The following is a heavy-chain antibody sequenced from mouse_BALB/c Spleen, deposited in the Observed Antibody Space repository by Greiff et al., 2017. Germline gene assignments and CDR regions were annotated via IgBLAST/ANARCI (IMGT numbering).Heavy chain of an antibody. CDR3: ARNYGSRPPFAY. CDR1: GYTFTSYW. D-gene: IGHD1-1*01. J-gene: IGHJ3*01. Sequence: QVQLQQSGAELAKPGASVKMSCKASGYTFTSYWMHWVKQRPGQGLEWIGYINPSTGYTEYNQKFKDKATLTADKSSSTAYMQLSSLTSEDSAVYYCARNYGSRPPFAYWGQGTLVTVSA. V-gene: IGHV1-7*01. CDR2: INPSTGYT.